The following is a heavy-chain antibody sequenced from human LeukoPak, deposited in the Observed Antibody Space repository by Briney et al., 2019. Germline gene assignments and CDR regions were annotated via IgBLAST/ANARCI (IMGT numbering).Heavy chain of an antibody. CDR1: GVTLSGYF. J-gene: IGHJ3*01. D-gene: IGHD2-2*03. CDR3: VRQIGSGAFDL. Sequence: SETLSLTCAVYGVTLSGYFWRWVRQPPGKGLEWIGEISIAGEINYNPSLRSRATISMDTTKNQFSLTLSSVIVADTALYHCVRQIGSGAFDLWGRDRVVIVSS. V-gene: IGHV4-34*01. CDR2: ISIAGEI.